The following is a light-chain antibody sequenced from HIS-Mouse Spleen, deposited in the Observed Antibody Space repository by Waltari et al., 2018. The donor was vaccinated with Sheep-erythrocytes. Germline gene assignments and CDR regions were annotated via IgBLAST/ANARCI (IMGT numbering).Light chain of an antibody. CDR3: QAWDSSTVV. V-gene: IGLV3-1*01. CDR1: KLGDKY. CDR2: QDS. J-gene: IGLJ2*01. Sequence: SYELTQPPSVSVSPGQTASITCPGDKLGDKYACWYQQKPGQSPVLVIYQDSKRPSGIPERFSGSNSGSTATRTISGSHAMDEADYYSQAWDSSTVVFGGGTTLTVL.